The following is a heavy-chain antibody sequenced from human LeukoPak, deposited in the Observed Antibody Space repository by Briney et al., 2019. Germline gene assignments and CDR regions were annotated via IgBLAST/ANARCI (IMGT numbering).Heavy chain of an antibody. CDR3: ARAGVATTTGDAFDI. J-gene: IGHJ3*02. CDR1: GGSISSSNW. CDR2: IYYSGST. D-gene: IGHD2-15*01. V-gene: IGHV4-30-4*01. Sequence: PSETLSLTCAASGGSISSSNWWSWVRQPPGKGLEWIGYIYYSGSTYYNPSLKSRVTISVDTSKNQFSLKLSSVTAADTAVYYCARAGVATTTGDAFDIWGQGTMVTVSS.